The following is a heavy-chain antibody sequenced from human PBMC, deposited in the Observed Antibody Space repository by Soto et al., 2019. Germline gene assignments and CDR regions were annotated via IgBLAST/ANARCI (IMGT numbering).Heavy chain of an antibody. Sequence: QVQLQESGPGLVKPSQTLSLMCTVSGGSISSGGYYWSWIRQYPGKGPEWIGYSYYSAVTDYDQSLKSRVTKSFDTSKNQYSQKLSSVTAADTALYYCTRDRGGYGDFDYWGQGTLVTVSS. CDR1: GGSISSGGYY. CDR3: TRDRGGYGDFDY. CDR2: SYYSAVT. J-gene: IGHJ4*02. D-gene: IGHD3-16*01. V-gene: IGHV4-31*03.